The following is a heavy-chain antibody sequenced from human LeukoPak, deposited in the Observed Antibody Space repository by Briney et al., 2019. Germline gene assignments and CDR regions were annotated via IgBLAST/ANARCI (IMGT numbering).Heavy chain of an antibody. D-gene: IGHD2-21*01. CDR1: GFIFSSYA. J-gene: IGHJ4*02. V-gene: IGHV3-23*01. Sequence: GGSLRLSCAASGFIFSSYAMSWVRQAPGKGLAWVSSFSGNGGNTYYADSVKDRFIISRDNSKNTLYLQMNTLRAEDTAVYYCAKGAYTSGPLYLDYWGQGTLVTVPS. CDR2: FSGNGGNT. CDR3: AKGAYTSGPLYLDY.